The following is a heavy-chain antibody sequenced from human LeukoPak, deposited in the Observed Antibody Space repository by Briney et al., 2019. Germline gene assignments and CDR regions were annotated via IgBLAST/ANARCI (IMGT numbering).Heavy chain of an antibody. CDR2: IYYSGST. CDR1: GGSISSSSYY. D-gene: IGHD6-13*01. Sequence: PAETLSLTCTVSGGSISSSSYYWVWIPQPPGKGLERIGSIYYSGSTYYNPSLKSRVTISVDTSKDQFSLKLSSVTAADTAVYYCARHGQGEYSSSWYDYWGQGTLVTVSS. J-gene: IGHJ4*02. CDR3: ARHGQGEYSSSWYDY. V-gene: IGHV4-39*01.